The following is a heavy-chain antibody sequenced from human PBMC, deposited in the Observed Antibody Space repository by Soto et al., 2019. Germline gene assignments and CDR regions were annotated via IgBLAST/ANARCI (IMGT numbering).Heavy chain of an antibody. CDR1: GGSVSSGSYY. CDR3: ASTTVVTYYFDY. J-gene: IGHJ4*02. CDR2: IYYSGST. Sequence: PSETLSLTCTVSGGSVSSGSYYWSWIRQPPGKGLEWIGYIYYSGSTNYNPSLKSRVTISVDTSKNQFSLKLSSVTAADTAVYYCASTTVVTYYFDYWGQGTLVTAPQ. D-gene: IGHD4-17*01. V-gene: IGHV4-61*01.